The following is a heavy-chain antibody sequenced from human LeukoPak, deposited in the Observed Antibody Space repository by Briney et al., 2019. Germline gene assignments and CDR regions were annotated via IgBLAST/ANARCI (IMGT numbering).Heavy chain of an antibody. CDR3: ARDLAFYGSGKQNY. D-gene: IGHD3-10*01. J-gene: IGHJ4*02. CDR2: IYSGGST. CDR1: GFTVSSNH. Sequence: GGSLRLSCAASGFTVSSNHMSWVRQAPGKRLEWVSVIYSGGSTYYADSVKGRFTISRDNSKNTLYLQMNSLRAEDTAVYYCARDLAFYGSGKQNYWGQGTLVTVSS. V-gene: IGHV3-66*01.